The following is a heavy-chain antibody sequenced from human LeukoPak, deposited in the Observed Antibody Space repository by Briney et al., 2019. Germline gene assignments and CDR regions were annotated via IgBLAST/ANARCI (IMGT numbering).Heavy chain of an antibody. CDR1: GYTFTSYG. Sequence: ASVKVSCKASGYTFTSYGISWVRQAPGQGLEWMGWISAYNGNTNYAQKLQGRVTMTTDTSTSTAYMELRSLRSDDTAVYYCARDLGLGYCSSTSCYGGRYYYYGMDVWGQGTTVTVSS. CDR2: ISAYNGNT. V-gene: IGHV1-18*01. CDR3: ARDLGLGYCSSTSCYGGRYYYYGMDV. J-gene: IGHJ6*02. D-gene: IGHD2-2*01.